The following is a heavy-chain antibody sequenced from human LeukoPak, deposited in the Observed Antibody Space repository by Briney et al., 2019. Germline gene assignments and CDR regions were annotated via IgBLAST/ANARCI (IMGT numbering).Heavy chain of an antibody. Sequence: ASVKVSCKASGGTFNNYAISWVRQAPGQGLEWMGGIIPLFGTANYAQKFQGRVTITADEFSTTAYMELNSLRSEDTAVYYCARDRRDIVVVPAADHAFDMWGQGTVVTVSS. D-gene: IGHD2-2*01. CDR2: IIPLFGTA. CDR1: GGTFNNYA. CDR3: ARDRRDIVVVPAADHAFDM. J-gene: IGHJ3*02. V-gene: IGHV1-69*13.